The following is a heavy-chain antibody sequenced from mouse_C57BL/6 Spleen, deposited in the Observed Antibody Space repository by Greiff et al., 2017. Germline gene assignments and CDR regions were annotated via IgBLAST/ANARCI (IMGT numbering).Heavy chain of an antibody. Sequence: VQLQQPGAELVMPGASVKLSCKASGYTFTSYWMHWVKQRPGPGLEWIGEIDPSDSYTNYYQKFTGKSTLTVDKSTSAAYMQLNSLRSRDSAVYYCASPSKGFAYWGQGTLLTVSA. V-gene: IGHV1-69*01. CDR1: GYTFTSYW. J-gene: IGHJ3*01. CDR2: IDPSDSYT. D-gene: IGHD2-10*02. CDR3: ASPSKGFAY.